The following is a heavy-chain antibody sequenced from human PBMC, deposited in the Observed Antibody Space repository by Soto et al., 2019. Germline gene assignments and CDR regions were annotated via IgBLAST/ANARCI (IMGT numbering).Heavy chain of an antibody. CDR2: IRSKAYGGTT. J-gene: IGHJ3*02. Sequence: PGGSLRLSCTASGFTFGDYAMSGFRQAPGKGLEWVGFIRSKAYGGTTEYAASVKGRFTISRDDSKSIAYLQMNSLKTEDTAVYYCTRVRITIFGVVGTDAFDIWGQGTMVTVSS. CDR1: GFTFGDYA. V-gene: IGHV3-49*03. CDR3: TRVRITIFGVVGTDAFDI. D-gene: IGHD3-3*01.